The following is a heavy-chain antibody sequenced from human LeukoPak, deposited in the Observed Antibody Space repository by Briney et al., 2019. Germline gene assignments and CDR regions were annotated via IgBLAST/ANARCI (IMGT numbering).Heavy chain of an antibody. CDR2: IIPLFGAS. Sequence: SVKVSCKASGGTFSSFAISWVRLAPGQGLEWMGRIIPLFGASHYAQNLQGRVAITADESTSTAYMELSSLKSDDTAVYYCAFGEGAFYGGDSLYYWWGQGTLVSVSS. CDR3: AFGEGAFYGGDSLYYW. V-gene: IGHV1-69*01. CDR1: GGTFSSFA. D-gene: IGHD2-21*01. J-gene: IGHJ4*02.